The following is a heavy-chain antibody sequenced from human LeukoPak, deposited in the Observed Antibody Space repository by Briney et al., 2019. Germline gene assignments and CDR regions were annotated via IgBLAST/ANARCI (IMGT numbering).Heavy chain of an antibody. V-gene: IGHV3-9*03. CDR1: GFTFDDYA. CDR3: AKSALGIESDAFDI. J-gene: IGHJ3*02. CDR2: ISWNSGSI. Sequence: GGSLRLSCAACGFTFDDYAMHWVRQAPGKGLEGVSGISWNSGSIGYADSVKGRFTISRDNAKNSLYLQMNSLRAEDMALYYCAKSALGIESDAFDIWGQGTKVTVSS. D-gene: IGHD3-16*01.